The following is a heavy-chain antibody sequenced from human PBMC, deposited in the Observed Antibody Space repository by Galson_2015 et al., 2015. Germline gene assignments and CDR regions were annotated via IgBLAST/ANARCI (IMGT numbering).Heavy chain of an antibody. CDR3: TREAVVVVAATHYYYYYMDV. J-gene: IGHJ6*03. V-gene: IGHV3-49*04. Sequence: SLRLSCAASGFTFGDYAMSWVRQAPGKGLEWVGFIRSKAYGGTTEYAASVKGRFTISRDDSKSIAYLQMNSLKTEDTAVYYCTREAVVVVAATHYYYYYMDVWGKGTTVTVSS. CDR1: GFTFGDYA. D-gene: IGHD2-15*01. CDR2: IRSKAYGGTT.